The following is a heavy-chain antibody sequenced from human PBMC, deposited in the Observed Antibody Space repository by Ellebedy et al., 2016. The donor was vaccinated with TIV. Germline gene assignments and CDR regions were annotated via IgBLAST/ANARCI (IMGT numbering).Heavy chain of an antibody. CDR2: ISAYNGNT. Sequence: ASVKVSCXASGYTFTSYGISWVRQAPGQGLEWMGWISAYNGNTNYAQKLQGRVTMTTDTSTSTAYMELRSLRSDDTAVYYCARDVAVAGGGPFDYWGQGTLVTVSS. V-gene: IGHV1-18*01. D-gene: IGHD6-19*01. CDR3: ARDVAVAGGGPFDY. J-gene: IGHJ4*02. CDR1: GYTFTSYG.